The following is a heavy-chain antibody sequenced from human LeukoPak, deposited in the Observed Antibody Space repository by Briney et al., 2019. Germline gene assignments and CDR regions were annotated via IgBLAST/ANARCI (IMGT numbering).Heavy chain of an antibody. D-gene: IGHD5-24*01. J-gene: IGHJ5*02. CDR2: IYYSGST. Sequence: SETLSLTCTVSGGSISSSSYYWGWIRQPPGKGLEWIGSIYYSGSTYYNPSLKSRVTISVDTSKNQFSLKLSSVTAADTAVYYGARRGGGWLHLWGQGTLVTVSS. V-gene: IGHV4-39*01. CDR1: GGSISSSSYY. CDR3: ARRGGGWLHL.